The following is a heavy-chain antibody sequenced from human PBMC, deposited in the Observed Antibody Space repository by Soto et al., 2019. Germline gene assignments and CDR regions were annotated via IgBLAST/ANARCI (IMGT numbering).Heavy chain of an antibody. V-gene: IGHV3-23*01. CDR1: GFTFSNFA. Sequence: EVQVLESGGGSVQPGGSLRLACAASGFTFSNFAMSWVRHAPGKGLEWVSAISGGTGTTYYADSVKGRFIISRDSAKNTLHLQMNSLRAEYTAVYYCAKDTSSSPYYMDVWGKGTTVTVSS. J-gene: IGHJ6*03. D-gene: IGHD2-2*01. CDR3: AKDTSSSPYYMDV. CDR2: ISGGTGTT.